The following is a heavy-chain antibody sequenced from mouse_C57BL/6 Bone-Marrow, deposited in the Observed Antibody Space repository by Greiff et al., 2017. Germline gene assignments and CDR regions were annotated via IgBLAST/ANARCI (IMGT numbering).Heavy chain of an antibody. Sequence: QVQLQQSGAELARPGASVKLSCKASGYTFTSYGISWVKQRTGQGLEWIGEIYPRSGNTYYNEKFKGKATLTADKSSSTAYMELRGLTSEDSAVYFCARRDDYDRKHWYAMDYWGQGTSVTVSS. J-gene: IGHJ4*01. CDR1: GYTFTSYG. CDR2: IYPRSGNT. V-gene: IGHV1-81*01. D-gene: IGHD2-4*01. CDR3: ARRDDYDRKHWYAMDY.